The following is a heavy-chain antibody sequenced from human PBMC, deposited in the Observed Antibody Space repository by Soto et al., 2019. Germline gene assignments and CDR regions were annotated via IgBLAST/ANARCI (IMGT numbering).Heavy chain of an antibody. CDR3: ARVLYECRSCYPSPNWFDP. J-gene: IGHJ5*02. V-gene: IGHV1-18*04. Sequence: APVKVSCKAAWYTFTIYGITCLLHTPGQGLEWMGWISAYNGNTNYAQKLQGRVTMTTDTSASTAYMELRSLRSDDTAVYYCARVLYECRSCYPSPNWFDPWGPGPLVTAPQ. D-gene: IGHD3-3*01. CDR1: WYTFTIYG. CDR2: ISAYNGNT.